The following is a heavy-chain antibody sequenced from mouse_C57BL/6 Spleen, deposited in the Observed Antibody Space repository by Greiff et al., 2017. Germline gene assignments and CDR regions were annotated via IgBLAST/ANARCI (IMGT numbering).Heavy chain of an antibody. D-gene: IGHD2-5*01. CDR1: GYTFTDYN. CDR2: INPNNGGT. V-gene: IGHV1-18*01. J-gene: IGHJ1*03. Sequence: EVQLQQSGPELVKPGASVKIPCKASGYTFTDYNMDWVKQSHGKSLEWIGDINPNNGGTIYNQKFKGKATLTVDKSSSTAYMEFRSLTSEDTAVYYCARYCSNYEWYFDGWGTGTTVTVSS. CDR3: ARYCSNYEWYFDG.